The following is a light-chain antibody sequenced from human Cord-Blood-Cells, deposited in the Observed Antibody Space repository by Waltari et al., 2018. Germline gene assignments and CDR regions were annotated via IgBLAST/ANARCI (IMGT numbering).Light chain of an antibody. CDR1: SSDVGGYNY. CDR3: SSYTSSSTLVV. V-gene: IGLV2-14*01. CDR2: EVS. J-gene: IGLJ2*01. Sequence: QSALTQPASVSGSPGQSITISCTGTSSDVGGYNYVSWYHQHPGKAPNPMIYEVSNRPSGVSNRFSGSKAGNTASLTISGLQAEDEADYYCSSYTSSSTLVVFGGGTKLTVL.